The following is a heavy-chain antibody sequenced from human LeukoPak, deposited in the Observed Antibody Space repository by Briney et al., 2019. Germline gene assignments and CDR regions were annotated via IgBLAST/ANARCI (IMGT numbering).Heavy chain of an antibody. CDR2: IYYTGST. CDR3: ARTYYYDSGGYFGGYFDY. CDR1: GGSISNFY. Sequence: SETLSLTCTVSGGSISNFYWSWIRQPPGKGREWVGCIYYTGSTNYNTSLKSRVTISVDTSKNQFSLTLGSVTAADTAVYYCARTYYYDSGGYFGGYFDYWGQGTLVTVSS. J-gene: IGHJ4*02. V-gene: IGHV4-59*01. D-gene: IGHD3-22*01.